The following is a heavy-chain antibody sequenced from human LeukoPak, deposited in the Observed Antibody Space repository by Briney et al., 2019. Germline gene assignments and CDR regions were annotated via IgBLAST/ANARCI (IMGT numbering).Heavy chain of an antibody. Sequence: GASVTVSFKASGYSFTSQAINWVRQAPGQGLQWMGWVNTTTGNPTYAQGFTGRFVFSFDTSVSTAYLQISSLKAEDTAVYYCVGAETSVGHFASSGQGTLGTVS. V-gene: IGHV7-4-1*02. D-gene: IGHD4-23*01. CDR3: VGAETSVGHFAS. CDR2: VNTTTGNP. CDR1: GYSFTSQA. J-gene: IGHJ4*02.